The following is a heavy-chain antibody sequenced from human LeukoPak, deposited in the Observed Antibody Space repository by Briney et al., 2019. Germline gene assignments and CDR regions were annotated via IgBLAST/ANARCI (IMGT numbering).Heavy chain of an antibody. Sequence: SVKVSCTASGGTFSSYAISWVRQAPGQGLEWMGGIIPIFGTANYAQKFQGRVTITTDESTSTAYMELSSLRSEDTAVYYCARGKAAAIFSWFDPWGQGTLVTVSS. CDR3: ARGKAAAIFSWFDP. J-gene: IGHJ5*02. V-gene: IGHV1-69*05. CDR2: IIPIFGTA. D-gene: IGHD2-2*01. CDR1: GGTFSSYA.